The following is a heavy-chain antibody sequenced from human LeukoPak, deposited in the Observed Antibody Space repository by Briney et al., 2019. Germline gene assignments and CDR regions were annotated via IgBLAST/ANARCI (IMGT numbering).Heavy chain of an antibody. D-gene: IGHD3-22*01. V-gene: IGHV4-59*10. Sequence: PSETLSLTCAVYGGSFSGYYWSWIRQPAGKGLEWIGRIYTSGSTNYNPSLKSRVTISVDTSKNQFSLKLSSVTAADTAVYYCAKGPYYYDSSGYYSGGDYYYYMDVWGKGTTVTISS. CDR2: IYTSGST. CDR1: GGSFSGYY. CDR3: AKGPYYYDSSGYYSGGDYYYYMDV. J-gene: IGHJ6*03.